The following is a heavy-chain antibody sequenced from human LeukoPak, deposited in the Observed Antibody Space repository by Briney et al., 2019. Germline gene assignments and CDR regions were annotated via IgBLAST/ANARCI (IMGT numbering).Heavy chain of an antibody. CDR1: GFTFSSYA. J-gene: IGHJ5*01. Sequence: GGSLRLSCAASGFTFSSYAMSWVRQAPGKGLEWVSAISGSGGSTYYADSVKGRFTISRDNSKNTLYLQMNSLRAEDTAVYYCAKLGIVVVVAATTWFDSWAREPWSPSPQ. V-gene: IGHV3-23*01. CDR3: AKLGIVVVVAATTWFDS. D-gene: IGHD2-15*01. CDR2: ISGSGGST.